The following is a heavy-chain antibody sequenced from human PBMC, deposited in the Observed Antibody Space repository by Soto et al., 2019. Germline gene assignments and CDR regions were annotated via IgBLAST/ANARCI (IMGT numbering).Heavy chain of an antibody. V-gene: IGHV3-23*01. CDR1: GFTFSNYV. D-gene: IGHD2-21*01. Sequence: DVQLLESGGGLVQPGGSLRLSCAASGFTFSNYVMTWVRQAPGKGLEWVSAISSSTYYADSVRGRFTISRDNSKNTLYLQMNSLRAEDTAVYYCAKEMAIAFDIWGQGTMVTVSS. CDR2: ISSST. CDR3: AKEMAIAFDI. J-gene: IGHJ3*02.